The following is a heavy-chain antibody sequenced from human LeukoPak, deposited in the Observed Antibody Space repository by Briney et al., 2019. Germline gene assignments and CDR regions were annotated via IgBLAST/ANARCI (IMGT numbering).Heavy chain of an antibody. CDR2: ISYGGSNK. J-gene: IGHJ4*02. CDR3: GSGSYEEEFDY. V-gene: IGHV3-30-3*01. CDR1: GFTFSSYA. Sequence: GGSLRLSCAASGFTFSSYAMHWIRQAPGKGLEWVAVISYGGSNKYYADSVKGRFTISRDNSKNTLYLQMNSLRAEDTAVYYCGSGSYEEEFDYWGQGTLVTVSS. D-gene: IGHD1-26*01.